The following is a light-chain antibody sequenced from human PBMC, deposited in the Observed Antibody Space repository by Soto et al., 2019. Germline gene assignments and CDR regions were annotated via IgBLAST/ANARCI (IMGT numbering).Light chain of an antibody. CDR2: DVS. V-gene: IGLV2-8*01. Sequence: QSALTQPPSASGSPGQSVTISCTGTSSDVGGYNYVSWYQQHPGKAPKLMIYDVSKRPSGVPDRFSGSKSGNTASLTVSGFQAEDEADYYCSSYAGSNNVFGTGTKVTVL. CDR1: SSDVGGYNY. CDR3: SSYAGSNNV. J-gene: IGLJ1*01.